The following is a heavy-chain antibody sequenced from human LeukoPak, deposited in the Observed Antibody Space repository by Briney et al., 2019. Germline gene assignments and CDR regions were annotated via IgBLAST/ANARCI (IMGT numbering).Heavy chain of an antibody. CDR2: IIPMLGIP. Sequence: SVKVSCKASGGTSITHIINWVRQAPGQGLEWMGRIIPMLGIPNYAQKFQGRVTFTADRSTNTAYMALSSLRSEDTAVYYCARHSSRESFYDFDSWGQGALIIVSS. J-gene: IGHJ4*02. D-gene: IGHD3-16*01. V-gene: IGHV1-69*02. CDR3: ARHSSRESFYDFDS. CDR1: GGTSITHI.